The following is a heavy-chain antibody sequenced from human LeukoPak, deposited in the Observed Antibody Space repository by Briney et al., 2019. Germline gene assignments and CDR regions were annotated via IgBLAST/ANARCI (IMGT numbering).Heavy chain of an antibody. Sequence: GRSLRLSCVVSGFTFSNYGMHWVRQAPGKGLEWVAIIWHDGSDKYYADSVKGRFTISRDNSKNTLYLQMNSLRAEDTAVYFRTRQSEDFSLDYWGQGTLVTVSS. CDR2: IWHDGSDK. V-gene: IGHV3-33*01. J-gene: IGHJ4*02. D-gene: IGHD3-3*01. CDR1: GFTFSNYG. CDR3: TRQSEDFSLDY.